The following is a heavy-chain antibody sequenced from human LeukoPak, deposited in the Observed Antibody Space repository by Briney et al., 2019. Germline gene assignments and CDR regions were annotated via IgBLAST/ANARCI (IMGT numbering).Heavy chain of an antibody. CDR3: AGTHKTGGGSYYQYYFDY. CDR1: GGSISSYY. CDR2: IYYSGST. J-gene: IGHJ4*02. Sequence: PSETLSLTCTVSGGSISSYYWSWIRQPPGKGLEWIGYIYYSGSTNYNPSLKSRVTISVDTSKNQFSLKLSSVTAADTAVYCCAGTHKTGGGSYYQYYFDYWGQGTLVTVSS. V-gene: IGHV4-59*08. D-gene: IGHD1-26*01.